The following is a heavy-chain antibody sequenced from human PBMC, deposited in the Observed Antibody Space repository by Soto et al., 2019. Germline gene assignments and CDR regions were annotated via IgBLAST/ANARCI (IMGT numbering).Heavy chain of an antibody. CDR3: AKDQVGAARFQFDY. J-gene: IGHJ4*02. V-gene: IGHV3-30*18. CDR2: ISYDGGNK. CDR1: GFTFSSYG. D-gene: IGHD6-6*01. Sequence: GGSLRLSCAASGFTFSSYGMHWVRQAPGKGLEWVAVISYDGGNKYYADSVKGRFTISRDNSKNTLYLQMNSLRAEDTAVYYCAKDQVGAARFQFDYWGQGTLVTVSS.